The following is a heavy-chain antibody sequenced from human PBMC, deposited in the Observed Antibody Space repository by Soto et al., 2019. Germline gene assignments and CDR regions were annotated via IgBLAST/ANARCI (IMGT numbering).Heavy chain of an antibody. Sequence: SVKVSCKASGVTISSYTLRWVRQAPGQGLEWMGRVIPNRGVTNYAKKFQGRFTIVVDTSTSTAYMELNSLRYEDTAVYYCARDKGYCSDTRCPDFDYWGQGTLVTVSS. CDR2: VIPNRGVT. D-gene: IGHD2-15*01. CDR3: ARDKGYCSDTRCPDFDY. CDR1: GVTISSYT. V-gene: IGHV1-69*04. J-gene: IGHJ4*02.